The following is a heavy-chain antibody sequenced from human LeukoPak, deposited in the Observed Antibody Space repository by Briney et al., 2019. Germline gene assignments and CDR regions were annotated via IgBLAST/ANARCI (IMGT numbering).Heavy chain of an antibody. CDR2: IYYSGST. V-gene: IGHV4-31*03. J-gene: IGHJ3*02. D-gene: IGHD2-2*01. Sequence: SETLSLTCTVSGGSISSGGYYWSWIRQHPGKGLEWLGYIYYSGSTYYNPSLKSRVTISVDTSKNQFSLKLSSVTAADTAVYYCARDCGSTSCYAAFDIWGQGTMVTVSS. CDR1: GGSISSGGYY. CDR3: ARDCGSTSCYAAFDI.